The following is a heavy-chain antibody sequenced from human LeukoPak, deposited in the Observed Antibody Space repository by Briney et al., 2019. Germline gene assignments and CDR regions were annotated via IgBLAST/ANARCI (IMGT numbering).Heavy chain of an antibody. D-gene: IGHD2/OR15-2a*01. CDR3: AFYRGAHSYFAY. CDR2: ISYDGSNK. CDR1: GFTSSSYG. V-gene: IGHV3-30*03. J-gene: IGHJ4*02. Sequence: GRSLRLSCAASGFTSSSYGMHWVRQAPGKGLEWVALISYDGSNKNYADSVKGRFTISRDNSKNTVNLQMNSLRAEDTAVYYCAFYRGAHSYFAYWGQGTLVTVSS.